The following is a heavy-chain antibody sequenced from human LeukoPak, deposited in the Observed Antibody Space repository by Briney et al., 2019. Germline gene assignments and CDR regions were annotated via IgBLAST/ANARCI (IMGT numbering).Heavy chain of an antibody. CDR2: ISSSSSAL. D-gene: IGHD3-16*01. V-gene: IGHV3-48*01. CDR1: GFTFRSYS. J-gene: IGHJ4*02. Sequence: GGALRLSCAASGFTFRSYSMNWVRQSPGKGLEGISYISSSSSALYYGDSVKGRFTISRDSATNSVSLQMDSLRPEDTAVYYCARGRGTSVYFDFWGQGTLVTVSS. CDR3: ARGRGTSVYFDF.